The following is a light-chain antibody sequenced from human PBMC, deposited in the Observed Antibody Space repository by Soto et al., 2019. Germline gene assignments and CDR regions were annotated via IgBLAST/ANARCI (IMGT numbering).Light chain of an antibody. Sequence: NFMLTQPHSVSESPGKTVTISCTRSSGNIARNYVQWYQQRPGSAPTPVIYEDNERPSAVPDRCSCSFDSSSYSASLTISGLETDDEAGYYCQSYHSGNVVFGGGTKVTVL. V-gene: IGLV6-57*04. CDR2: EDN. CDR1: SGNIARNY. J-gene: IGLJ2*01. CDR3: QSYHSGNVV.